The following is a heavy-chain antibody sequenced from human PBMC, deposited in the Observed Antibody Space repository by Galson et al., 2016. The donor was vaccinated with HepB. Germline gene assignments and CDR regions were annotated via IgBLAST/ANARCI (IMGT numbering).Heavy chain of an antibody. Sequence: TLSLTCTVSGASMNSDGHYWSWIRQQPGKGLEWIGYVYYSGNTNYNPSLKSRVIISLDTSKSQFSLNLTSVTAADTAMYYCARAGDSWSAYRPIHYWGQGTLVTVSS. V-gene: IGHV4-31*03. CDR2: VYYSGNT. CDR1: GASMNSDGHY. CDR3: ARAGDSWSAYRPIHY. J-gene: IGHJ4*02. D-gene: IGHD3-3*01.